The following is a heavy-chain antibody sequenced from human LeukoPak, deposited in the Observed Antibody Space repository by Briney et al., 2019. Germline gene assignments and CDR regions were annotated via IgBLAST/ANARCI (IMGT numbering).Heavy chain of an antibody. CDR2: VYSGGGT. V-gene: IGHV3-66*04. CDR3: ARHDYLEF. Sequence: HPGGSLRLSCAASGFTVSSDHMSWVRQAPGKGLEWVSVVYSGGGTYYADSVKGRFTVSRDNSKNTVYLQMNSLRAEDTAMYYCARHDYLEFWGQGTLVTVSS. CDR1: GFTVSSDH. J-gene: IGHJ4*02.